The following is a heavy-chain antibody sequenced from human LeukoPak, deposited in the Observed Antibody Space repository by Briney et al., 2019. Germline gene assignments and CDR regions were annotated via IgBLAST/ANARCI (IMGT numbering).Heavy chain of an antibody. CDR1: GYTFTSYY. D-gene: IGHD1-1*01. CDR2: MNPNSGNT. Sequence: ASVKVSCKASGYTFTSYYMHWVRQAPGQGLEWMGWMNPNSGNTGYAQKFQGRVTMTRNTSISTAYMELSSLRSEDTAVYYCARERGTLGYYYYMDVWGKGTTVTVSS. V-gene: IGHV1-8*02. J-gene: IGHJ6*03. CDR3: ARERGTLGYYYYMDV.